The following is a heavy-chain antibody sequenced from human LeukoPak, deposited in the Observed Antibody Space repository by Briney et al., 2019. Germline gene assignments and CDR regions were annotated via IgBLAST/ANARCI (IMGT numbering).Heavy chain of an antibody. J-gene: IGHJ3*02. CDR3: ARAMVVPAADDAFDI. CDR2: ISYDGSNK. CDR1: GFIFSNYA. Sequence: GGSLRLSCAASGFIFSNYAMHWVRQAPGKGLEWVAVISYDGSNKYYGDSVKGRFTISRDNSKNTLYLQMDSLRAEGTAVYYCARAMVVPAADDAFDIWGQGTMVTVSS. D-gene: IGHD2-2*01. V-gene: IGHV3-30*03.